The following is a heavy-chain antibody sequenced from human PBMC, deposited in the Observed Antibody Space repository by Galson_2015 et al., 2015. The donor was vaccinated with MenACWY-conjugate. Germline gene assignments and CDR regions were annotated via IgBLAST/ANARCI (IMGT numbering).Heavy chain of an antibody. V-gene: IGHV3-30*02. CDR1: GFTFSSYG. Sequence: SLRISCAASGFTFSSYGMHWVRQAPGKGLEWVAFIRYDGSNKYYADSVKGRFTISRDNSKNTLYLQMNSLRAEDTAVYYCNTDYGDEEWGQGTLVPVSS. D-gene: IGHD4-17*01. CDR3: NTDYGDEE. J-gene: IGHJ4*02. CDR2: IRYDGSNK.